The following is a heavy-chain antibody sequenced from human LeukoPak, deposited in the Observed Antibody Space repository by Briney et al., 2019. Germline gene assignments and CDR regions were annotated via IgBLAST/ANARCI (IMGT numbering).Heavy chain of an antibody. CDR2: INTGNGNT. D-gene: IGHD3-10*01. J-gene: IGHJ4*02. V-gene: IGHV1-3*04. CDR1: GYTFTKYS. Sequence: ASVKVSCKASGYTFTKYSMHWVRQAPGQRPEWMGCINTGNGNTRYSQNFQGRFPITRDTAASTVYMELSSLRSEDTAVYYCARDHYYGSGIYNYFDNWGQGTLVTVSS. CDR3: ARDHYYGSGIYNYFDN.